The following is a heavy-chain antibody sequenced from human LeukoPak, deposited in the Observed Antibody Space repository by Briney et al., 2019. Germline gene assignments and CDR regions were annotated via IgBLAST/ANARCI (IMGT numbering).Heavy chain of an antibody. D-gene: IGHD5-12*01. J-gene: IGHJ4*02. CDR3: AAGNRGYGGWYFDY. CDR2: IIPIFGTA. CDR1: GGTFSSYA. Sequence: SVKVSCKASGGTFSSYAISWVRQAPGQGLEWMGGIIPIFGTANYAQKFQGRVTITTDESTSTAYMELSSLRSEDTAVYYCAAGNRGYGGWYFDYWGQGTLVTVSS. V-gene: IGHV1-69*05.